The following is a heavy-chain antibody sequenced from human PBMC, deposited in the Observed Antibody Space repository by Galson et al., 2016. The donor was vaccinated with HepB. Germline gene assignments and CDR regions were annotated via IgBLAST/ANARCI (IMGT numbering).Heavy chain of an antibody. D-gene: IGHD2-2*01. CDR2: IYYSGST. V-gene: IGHV4-39*01. Sequence: ETLSLTCTVSGGSISSSSYYWGWIRQPPGKGLEWIGSIYYSGSTYYNPSLKSRVTITVDTSKKQFSLKLSSVTAADTAVYYCARQVSTSSAFARWGEDWGQGTLVTVSS. J-gene: IGHJ4*02. CDR3: ARQVSTSSAFARWGED. CDR1: GGSISSSSYY.